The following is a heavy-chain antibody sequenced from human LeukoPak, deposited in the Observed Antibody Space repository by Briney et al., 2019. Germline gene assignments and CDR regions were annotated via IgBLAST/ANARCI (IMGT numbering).Heavy chain of an antibody. CDR1: GYTFTSYG. CDR3: ARGEYGEGWFDS. CDR2: ISSYNGNT. J-gene: IGHJ5*01. V-gene: IGHV1-18*01. Sequence: ASVKVSCKASGYTFTSYGVGWVRQAPGQGLEWMGWISSYNGNTNYAQKFQDRLTMTTDTSTTTVYMDLRSLRSDDTAVYYCARGEYGEGWFDSWGQGTLVIVSS. D-gene: IGHD4/OR15-4a*01.